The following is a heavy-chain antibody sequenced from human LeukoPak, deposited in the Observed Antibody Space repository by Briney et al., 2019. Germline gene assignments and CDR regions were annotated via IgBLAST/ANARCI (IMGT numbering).Heavy chain of an antibody. CDR3: ARVRLGYFDY. Sequence: SETLSLTCTVSGYSISSGYYWGWIRQPPGKGLEWIGYIYYSGSTNYNPSLKSRVTISVDTSKNQFSLKLSSVTAADTAVYYCARVRLGYFDYWGQGTLVTVSS. J-gene: IGHJ4*02. V-gene: IGHV4-61*01. D-gene: IGHD2-21*01. CDR2: IYYSGST. CDR1: GYSISSGYY.